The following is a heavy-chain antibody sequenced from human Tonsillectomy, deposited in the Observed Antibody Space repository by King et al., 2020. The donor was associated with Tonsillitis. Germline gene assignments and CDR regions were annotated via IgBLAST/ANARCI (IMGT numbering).Heavy chain of an antibody. J-gene: IGHJ5*02. CDR2: IYTSGST. CDR1: GGSITSGSYY. V-gene: IGHV4-61*02. D-gene: IGHD3-9*01. CDR3: ARGGDILTGGSLFDP. Sequence: QLQESGPGLVKPSQTLSLTCSVSGGSITSGSYYWSWIRQPAGKGLEWIGRIYTSGSTTYNPSLESRVTMSVDTSKNQFSLKLSSVTAADTALYYCARGGDILTGGSLFDPWGQGTLVTVSS.